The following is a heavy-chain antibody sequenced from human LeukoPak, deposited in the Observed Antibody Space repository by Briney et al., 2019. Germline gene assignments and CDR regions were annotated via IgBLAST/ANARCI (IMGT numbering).Heavy chain of an antibody. V-gene: IGHV4-59*01. CDR2: IYYSGST. D-gene: IGHD2-15*01. CDR1: GGSISSYY. J-gene: IGHJ3*02. Sequence: SETLSLTCTVSGGSISSYYWSWIRQPPGKGLEWIGYIYYSGSTNYNPSLKSRVTISVDTSKNQFSLKLSSVTAADTAVYYCARGPSYCSGGSCYQHDIWGQGTMVTVSS. CDR3: ARGPSYCSGGSCYQHDI.